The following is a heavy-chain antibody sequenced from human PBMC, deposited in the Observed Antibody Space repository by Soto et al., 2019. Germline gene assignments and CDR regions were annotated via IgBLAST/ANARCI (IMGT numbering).Heavy chain of an antibody. Sequence: SETLSLTCTVSGASLSGFYWSWIRQSPEKGLEWIGYIYYGGYTSYNPSLKSRVTISVDTSKNQFSLNLNSVTAADTAVYYCARGNGYNFYRGQGSPVTV. CDR1: GASLSGFY. CDR2: IYYGGYT. V-gene: IGHV4-59*01. J-gene: IGHJ4*02. D-gene: IGHD5-12*01. CDR3: ARGNGYNFY.